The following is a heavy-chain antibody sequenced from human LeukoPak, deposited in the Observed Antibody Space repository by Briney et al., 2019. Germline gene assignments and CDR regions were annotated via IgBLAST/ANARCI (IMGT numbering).Heavy chain of an antibody. J-gene: IGHJ6*03. CDR2: ISSSGSTI. V-gene: IGHV3-11*01. CDR3: ARLRSSSFYYYYMDV. Sequence: PGGSLRLSCAASGFTFSDCYMSWIRQAPGKGLEWVSYISSSGSTIYYADSVKGRFTISRDNAKNSLYLQMNSLRAEDTAVYYCARLRSSSFYYYYMDVWGKGTTVTISS. D-gene: IGHD6-6*01. CDR1: GFTFSDCY.